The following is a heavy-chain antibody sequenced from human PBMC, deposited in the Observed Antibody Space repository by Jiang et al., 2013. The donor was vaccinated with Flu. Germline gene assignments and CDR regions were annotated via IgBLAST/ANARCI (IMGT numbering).Heavy chain of an antibody. D-gene: IGHD3-3*01. V-gene: IGHV3-33*01. Sequence: LVESGGGVVQPGRSLRLSCAASGFTFSSYGMHWVRQAPGKGLEWVAVIWYDGSNKYYADSVKGRFTISRDNSKNTLYLQMNSLRAEDTAVYYCASSRPQVIDGYYHGWGFDPWGQGTLVTVSS. CDR3: ASSRPQVIDGYYHGWGFDP. CDR2: IWYDGSNK. J-gene: IGHJ5*02. CDR1: GFTFSSYG.